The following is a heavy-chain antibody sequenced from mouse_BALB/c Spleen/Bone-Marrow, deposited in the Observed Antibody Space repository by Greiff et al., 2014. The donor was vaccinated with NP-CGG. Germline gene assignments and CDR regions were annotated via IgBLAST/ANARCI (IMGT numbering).Heavy chain of an antibody. V-gene: IGHV5-9-4*01. Sequence: EVKLMESGGGLVKPGGSLKLSCAASGFTFSYYAMSWVRQSPEKSLEWVAEISSGGSYTYYPDTVTGRFTISRDNAKNTLYLEMSSLRAEDTAKYYCARDSSGYFDYWGQGTTLAVSS. CDR1: GFTFSYYA. J-gene: IGHJ2*01. D-gene: IGHD3-1*01. CDR3: ARDSSGYFDY. CDR2: ISSGGSYT.